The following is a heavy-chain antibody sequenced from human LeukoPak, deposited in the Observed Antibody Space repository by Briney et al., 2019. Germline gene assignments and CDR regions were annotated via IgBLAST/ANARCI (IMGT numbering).Heavy chain of an antibody. V-gene: IGHV3-NL1*01. CDR1: GFAFNSYV. Sequence: GGSLRLSCAASGFAFNSYVIHWVRQAPGKGLEWVSVIYSGGTTYYADSVKGRFTISRDNSNSTVSLQMNSLRVDDTAVYYCARASWGYDFDCWGQGTLVTVSS. J-gene: IGHJ4*02. CDR2: IYSGGTT. D-gene: IGHD7-27*01. CDR3: ARASWGYDFDC.